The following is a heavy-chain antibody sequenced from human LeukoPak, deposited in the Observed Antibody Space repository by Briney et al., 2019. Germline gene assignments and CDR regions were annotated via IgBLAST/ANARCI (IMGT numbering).Heavy chain of an antibody. V-gene: IGHV3-30*02. J-gene: IGHJ5*02. CDR1: GFTFSSYG. Sequence: PGGSLRLSCAASGFTFSSYGMHWVRQAPGKGLEWVAFIRYDGSNKYYADSVKGRFTISRDNSKNTLYLQMNSLRAEDTAVYYCARAYGSGSSLFWFDPWGQGTLVTVSS. CDR2: IRYDGSNK. CDR3: ARAYGSGSSLFWFDP. D-gene: IGHD3-10*01.